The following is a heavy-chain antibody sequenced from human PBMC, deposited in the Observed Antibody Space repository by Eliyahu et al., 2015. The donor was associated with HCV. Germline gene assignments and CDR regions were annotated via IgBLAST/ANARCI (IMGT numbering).Heavy chain of an antibody. V-gene: IGHV3-23*01. CDR2: ISGSGGST. CDR1: GFTFSSYA. Sequence: EVQLLESGGGLVQPGGSLRLSCAASGFTFSSYAMSWVRQAPGKGLEWVSAISGSGGSTYYADSVKGRFTISRDNSKNTLYLQMNSLRAEDTAVYYCAKGRFLEWLLEWSFDYWGQGTLVTVSS. D-gene: IGHD3-3*01. J-gene: IGHJ4*02. CDR3: AKGRFLEWLLEWSFDY.